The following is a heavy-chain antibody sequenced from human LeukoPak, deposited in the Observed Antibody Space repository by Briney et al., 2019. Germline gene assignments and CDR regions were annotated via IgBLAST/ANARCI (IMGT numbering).Heavy chain of an antibody. V-gene: IGHV3-74*01. Sequence: GSLRLSCVASGFTFDDYWMHWVRQIPGKGLVWISDINTDGSRTRYANSVRGRFTISRDNAKNTVYLQMNSLRAEDTAVYYCARDPPYGSSGFAFDIWGQGTMVTVSS. CDR3: ARDPPYGSSGFAFDI. CDR1: GFTFDDYW. CDR2: INTDGSRT. D-gene: IGHD6-19*01. J-gene: IGHJ3*02.